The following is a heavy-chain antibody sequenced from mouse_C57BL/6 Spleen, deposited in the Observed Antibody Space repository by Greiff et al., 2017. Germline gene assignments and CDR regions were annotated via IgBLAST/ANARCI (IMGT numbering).Heavy chain of an antibody. CDR1: GYTFTSYW. V-gene: IGHV1-59*01. CDR2: IDPSDSYT. J-gene: IGHJ3*01. D-gene: IGHD2-3*01. Sequence: QVQLQQPGAELVRPGTSVKLSCKASGYTFTSYWMHWVKQRPGQGLEWIGVIDPSDSYTNYNQKFKGKATLTVDTSSSTAYMQLSSLTSEDSAVYYCARGGAVYDSWFAYWGQGTLVTVSA. CDR3: ARGGAVYDSWFAY.